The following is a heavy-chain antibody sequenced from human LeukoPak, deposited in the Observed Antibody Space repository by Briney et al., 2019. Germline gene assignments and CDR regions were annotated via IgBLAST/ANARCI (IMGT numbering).Heavy chain of an antibody. V-gene: IGHV3-48*01. J-gene: IGHJ4*02. CDR1: RFSFSNHS. CDR2: ISNSGSAK. D-gene: IGHD3-3*01. Sequence: GGSLRLSCAASRFSFSNHSMNWVRQAPGKGLEWVSYISNSGSAKYYAAPVKGRFTISRDNGKNSLYLQMNSLRAEDTAVYYCARMSGSRLPGNWGQGTLVTVSS. CDR3: ARMSGSRLPGN.